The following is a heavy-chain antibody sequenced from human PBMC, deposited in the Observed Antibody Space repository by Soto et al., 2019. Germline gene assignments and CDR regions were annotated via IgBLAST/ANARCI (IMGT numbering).Heavy chain of an antibody. CDR2: ISYDESNK. Sequence: VGSLRLSCAASGFTFSTYGMHWVRQAPGKGLEWVAVISYDESNKFYANSVKGRFTISRDNAKNTLYLQMNSLRAEDTAVYYCAKRDSSGWYNLDYWGQGTLVTVSS. CDR3: AKRDSSGWYNLDY. CDR1: GFTFSTYG. J-gene: IGHJ4*02. V-gene: IGHV3-30*18. D-gene: IGHD6-19*01.